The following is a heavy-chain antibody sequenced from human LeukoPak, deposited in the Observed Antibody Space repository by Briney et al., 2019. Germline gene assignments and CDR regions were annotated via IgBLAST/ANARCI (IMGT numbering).Heavy chain of an antibody. CDR1: GYTFTDYY. D-gene: IGHD4-11*01. J-gene: IGHJ4*02. CDR2: VDPEDGET. Sequence: ASVKVSCKASGYTFTDYYMHWVQQAPGKGLEWMGLVDPEDGETIYAEKFQGRVTITADTSTDTAYMELSSLRSEDTAVYYCATALYSNYPKDLPIDYWGQGTLVTVSS. CDR3: ATALYSNYPKDLPIDY. V-gene: IGHV1-69-2*01.